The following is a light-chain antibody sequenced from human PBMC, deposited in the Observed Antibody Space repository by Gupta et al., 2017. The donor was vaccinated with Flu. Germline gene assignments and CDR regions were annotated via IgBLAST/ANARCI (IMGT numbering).Light chain of an antibody. CDR3: QQSDSTPLLT. CDR2: RAS. Sequence: SSLSASVGDRITITCRASQSINNYLNWYQKKPAEAPKLLVYRASSCQSGVPSRFSGSGSATDFTLTISSRQPEDCASYFCQQSDSTPLLTFGHGTKVDIK. CDR1: QSINNY. V-gene: IGKV1-39*01. J-gene: IGKJ3*01.